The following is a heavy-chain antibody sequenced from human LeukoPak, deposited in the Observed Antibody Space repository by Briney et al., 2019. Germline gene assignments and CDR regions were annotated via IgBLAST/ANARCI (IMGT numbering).Heavy chain of an antibody. V-gene: IGHV3-30*19. Sequence: PGGSLRLSCAASGFTFSSYGMHWVRQAPGKGLEWVAVISYDGSNKYYADSVKGRFTISRDNSKNTLYLQMNSLRAEDTAVYYCARAFVGDPYYYYYYGMDVWGQGTTVTVSS. CDR3: ARAFVGDPYYYYYYGMDV. CDR1: GFTFSSYG. CDR2: ISYDGSNK. J-gene: IGHJ6*02. D-gene: IGHD2-21*01.